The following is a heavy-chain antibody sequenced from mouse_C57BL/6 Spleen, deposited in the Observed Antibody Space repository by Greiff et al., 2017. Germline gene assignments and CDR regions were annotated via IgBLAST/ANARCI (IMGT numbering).Heavy chain of an antibody. CDR3: ARNYYGYDGGFAY. V-gene: IGHV3-6*01. D-gene: IGHD2-2*01. J-gene: IGHJ3*01. CDR2: ISYDGSN. CDR1: GYSITSGYY. Sequence: VQLKESGPGLVQPSQSLSLTCSVTGYSITSGYYWNWIRQFPGNKLEWMGYISYDGSNNYNPSLKNRISITRDTSKNQFFLKLNSVTTEDTATYYCARNYYGYDGGFAYWGQGTLVTVSA.